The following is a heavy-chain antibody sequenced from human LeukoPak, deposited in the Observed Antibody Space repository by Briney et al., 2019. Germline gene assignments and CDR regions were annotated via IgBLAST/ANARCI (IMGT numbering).Heavy chain of an antibody. Sequence: SETLSLTCTVSGGSISSGGYYWSWIRQHPGKGLEWIGYIYYSGSTNYNPSLKSRVTISVDTSKNQFSLKLSSVTAADTAVYYCARLRLEAVAFGLGIDYWGQGTLVTVSS. CDR1: GGSISSGGYY. J-gene: IGHJ4*02. V-gene: IGHV4-61*08. CDR3: ARLRLEAVAFGLGIDY. CDR2: IYYSGST. D-gene: IGHD6-19*01.